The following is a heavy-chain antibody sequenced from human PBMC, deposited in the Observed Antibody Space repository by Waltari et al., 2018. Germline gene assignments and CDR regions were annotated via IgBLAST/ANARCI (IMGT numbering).Heavy chain of an antibody. J-gene: IGHJ4*02. CDR2: IYHSGIT. V-gene: IGHV4-38-2*01. Sequence: QVQLQESGPGLVKPSETLSLTCEVSGYSISSGYYWGWLRQPPGKGLEWIGTIYHSGITYYNPSLKSRVSISLDTSKNHFSLNMRSVTAADTAVYYCARQVLGYCTSATCRKNDSWGQGTLVTVSS. CDR3: ARQVLGYCTSATCRKNDS. D-gene: IGHD2-2*03. CDR1: GYSISSGYY.